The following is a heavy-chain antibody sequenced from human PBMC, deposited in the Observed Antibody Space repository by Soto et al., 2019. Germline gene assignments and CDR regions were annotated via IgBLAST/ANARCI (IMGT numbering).Heavy chain of an antibody. Sequence: QITLKESGPTLVRPPQTLTLTCTFSGVSLTSGVGVGWIRHPPGKALEWLALIYWVDDQRDSPSLKNRLTITKDTSKNHVVLTMTNVGPVDTATYFCAHIDPEIVTVGGHGGFDYWGQATLVTVSS. CDR3: AHIDPEIVTVGGHGGFDY. D-gene: IGHD5-12*01. CDR1: GVSLTSGVG. V-gene: IGHV2-5*02. CDR2: IYWVDDQ. J-gene: IGHJ4*02.